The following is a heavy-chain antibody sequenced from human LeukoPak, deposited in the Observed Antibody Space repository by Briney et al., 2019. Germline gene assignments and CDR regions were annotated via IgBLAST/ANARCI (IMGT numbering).Heavy chain of an antibody. D-gene: IGHD5-24*01. CDR3: VKRRATIISLDQ. CDR2: ISGSGGST. Sequence: PGGSLRLSCAASGFTFSSYAMSWVRQAPGKGLEWVSAISGSGGSTYYADSVKGRFTISRDKSKNTVFLQMNSLRAEDTALYYCVKRRATIISLDQWGQGTLVTVSS. CDR1: GFTFSSYA. V-gene: IGHV3-23*01. J-gene: IGHJ4*02.